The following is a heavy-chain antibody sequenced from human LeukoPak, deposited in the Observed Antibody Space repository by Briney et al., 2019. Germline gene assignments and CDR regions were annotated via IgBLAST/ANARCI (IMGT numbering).Heavy chain of an antibody. CDR3: ARRGLVAGIYDLVYGFDI. Sequence: ASVKVSCKAAGYPFTSFHINWVRQAPGQGPEWMGWMNPNTGNTGFAQKFQGRVTITQNSPISTVYMELNSLTSEDTAVYYCARRGLVAGIYDLVYGFDIWGQGTMVTVSS. J-gene: IGHJ3*02. CDR1: GYPFTSFH. CDR2: MNPNTGNT. D-gene: IGHD3/OR15-3a*01. V-gene: IGHV1-8*03.